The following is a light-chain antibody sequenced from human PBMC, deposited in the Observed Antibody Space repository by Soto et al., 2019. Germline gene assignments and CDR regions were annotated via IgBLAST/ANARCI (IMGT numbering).Light chain of an antibody. V-gene: IGLV7-43*01. CDR3: LLYHGGAYV. Sequence: VVAKDPSRTVSPGGTVTLTCASSTGAVTNGYYTNWLQQKPGQAPRALIYSTNNKHSWTPARFSGYLLGGKAALTLSGVQTEEEAEYYCLLYHGGAYVFGTGTKVTVL. CDR2: STN. J-gene: IGLJ1*01. CDR1: TGAVTNGYY.